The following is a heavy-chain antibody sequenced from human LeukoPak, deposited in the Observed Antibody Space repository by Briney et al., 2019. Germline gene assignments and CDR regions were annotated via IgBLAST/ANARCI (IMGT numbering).Heavy chain of an antibody. CDR2: SINKASSYTT. V-gene: IGHV3-72*01. CDR1: GFKFSDHY. CDR3: GSIAMNATNVMDF. J-gene: IGHJ6*02. D-gene: IGHD2-21*01. Sequence: GESQRLSCAASGFKFSDHYIDWVRQAPGKGLEWVGRSINKASSYTTEYAASVEGRVTISRDVSESSLYLQMNSLRTEDTAVYYCGSIAMNATNVMDFWGQGTTVTVSS.